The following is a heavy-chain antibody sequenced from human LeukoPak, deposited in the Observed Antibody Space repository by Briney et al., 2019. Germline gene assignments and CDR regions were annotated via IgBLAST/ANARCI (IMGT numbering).Heavy chain of an antibody. D-gene: IGHD5-12*01. CDR2: INPDGRKD. CDR3: LGSGYGSH. J-gene: IGHJ4*02. V-gene: IGHV3-7*03. CDR1: GFTLSSYW. Sequence: PGGSLRLSCVGSGFTLSSYWMNWVRHAPGKGLEWVANINPDGRKDIYVDSVKGRFTISRDNAKNSVFLQMNSLRVEDTAVYYCLGSGYGSHWGQGTQVTVSP.